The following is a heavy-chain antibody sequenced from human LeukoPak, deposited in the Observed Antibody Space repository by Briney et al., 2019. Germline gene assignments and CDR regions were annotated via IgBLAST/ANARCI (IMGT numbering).Heavy chain of an antibody. Sequence: SETLSLTCTVSGGSVSSGSYYWSWIRQPPGKGLEWIGYIYYSGITNYNPSLKSRVTISVDTSKNQFSLKRSSVTAADTAVYYCARDPGGGAMVTVWGQGTLVTVSS. CDR2: IYYSGIT. CDR3: ARDPGGGAMVTV. CDR1: GGSVSSGSYY. J-gene: IGHJ4*02. V-gene: IGHV4-61*01. D-gene: IGHD5-18*01.